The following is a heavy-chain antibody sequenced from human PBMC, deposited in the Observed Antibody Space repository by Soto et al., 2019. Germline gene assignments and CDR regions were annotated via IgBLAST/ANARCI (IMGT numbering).Heavy chain of an antibody. Sequence: PGGSLRLSCAASGFTFSHYGIHWVRQAPGKGLEWVAVISYDGSTQYYADSVRGRFTISRDNSKKTLFLEMTSLRAEDTAVYYCGKDYLSMTTLHFYGMDVWGRGTTVTVSS. V-gene: IGHV3-30*18. D-gene: IGHD1-1*01. CDR2: ISYDGSTQ. CDR3: GKDYLSMTTLHFYGMDV. J-gene: IGHJ6*02. CDR1: GFTFSHYG.